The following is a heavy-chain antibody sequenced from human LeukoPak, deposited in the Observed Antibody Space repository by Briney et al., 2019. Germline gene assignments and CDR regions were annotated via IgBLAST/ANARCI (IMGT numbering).Heavy chain of an antibody. J-gene: IGHJ4*02. D-gene: IGHD3-22*01. CDR1: GGSIRSYY. Sequence: SETLSLTCTVSGGSIRSYYWSWIRQPPGKGLEWIGYIYYSGSTNYNPSLKSRVTITVDTSKNQFSLKLSSVTAADTAVYYCARGGGSTDYYDSSGYFWGQGTLVTVSS. CDR2: IYYSGST. V-gene: IGHV4-59*01. CDR3: ARGGGSTDYYDSSGYF.